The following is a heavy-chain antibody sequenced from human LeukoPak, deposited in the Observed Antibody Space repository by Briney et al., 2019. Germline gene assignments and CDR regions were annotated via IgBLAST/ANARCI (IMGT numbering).Heavy chain of an antibody. D-gene: IGHD5-12*01. CDR1: GGSISSGGYY. V-gene: IGHV4-30-2*01. CDR2: IYHSGST. J-gene: IGHJ4*02. Sequence: SETLSLTCTVSGGSISSGGYYWSWIRQPPGKGLEWIGYIYHSGSTYYNPSLKSRVTISVDRSKNQFSLKLSSVTAADTAVYYCARDMWDGYSGYAVDYWGQGTLVTVSP. CDR3: ARDMWDGYSGYAVDY.